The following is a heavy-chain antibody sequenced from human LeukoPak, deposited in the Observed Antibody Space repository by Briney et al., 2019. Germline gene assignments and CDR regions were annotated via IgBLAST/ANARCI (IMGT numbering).Heavy chain of an antibody. CDR3: ARCRGGFYHY. V-gene: IGHV3-74*01. D-gene: IGHD2/OR15-2a*01. J-gene: IGHJ4*02. Sequence: GGSLRLSCAATGFTFSNDWMHWVRQAPGKGLVWVSRINTDGSTTTYADSVKGRFIISRDNAKNTLYLQMNSLRVEDTAVYYCARCRGGFYHYWGQGTLVTVSS. CDR2: INTDGSTT. CDR1: GFTFSNDW.